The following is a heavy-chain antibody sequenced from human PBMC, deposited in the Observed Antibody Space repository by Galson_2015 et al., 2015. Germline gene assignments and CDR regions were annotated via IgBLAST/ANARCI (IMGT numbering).Heavy chain of an antibody. Sequence: PALVKPTQTLTLTCTFSGFSLSTSGVGVGWIRQPPGKALEWLALIYWDDDKRYSPSLKSRLTITKDTSKNQVVLTMTNIDPVDTATYYCAHNTHTATLRFWGQGALVTVSS. J-gene: IGHJ4*02. CDR3: AHNTHTATLRF. D-gene: IGHD5-18*01. V-gene: IGHV2-5*02. CDR1: GFSLSTSGVG. CDR2: IYWDDDK.